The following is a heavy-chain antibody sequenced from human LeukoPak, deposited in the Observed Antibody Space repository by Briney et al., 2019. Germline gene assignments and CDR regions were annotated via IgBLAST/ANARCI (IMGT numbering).Heavy chain of an antibody. V-gene: IGHV3-48*01. D-gene: IGHD2-15*01. CDR3: AREVVGIDY. J-gene: IGHJ4*02. CDR1: GFTFSSYA. CDR2: ISSSSSTI. Sequence: GGSLRLSCAASGFTFSSYAMGWVRQAPGKGLEWVSYISSSSSTIYYADSVKGRFTISRDNAKNSLYLQMNSLRAEDTAVYYCAREVVGIDYWGQGTLVTVSS.